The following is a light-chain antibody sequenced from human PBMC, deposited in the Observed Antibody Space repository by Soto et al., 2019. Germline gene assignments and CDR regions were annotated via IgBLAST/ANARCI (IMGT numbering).Light chain of an antibody. Sequence: DIVLTQSPATLSLSPGDRATLSCRASQSVCTSLAWYKQQPGQAPRLLIHDAAYRASGIPERFSGSGSGTAFSLSISSLEPDDFAVYYCQHRSSWPRSFGRGTKVEV. CDR3: QHRSSWPRS. J-gene: IGKJ1*01. CDR1: QSVCTS. V-gene: IGKV3-11*01. CDR2: DAA.